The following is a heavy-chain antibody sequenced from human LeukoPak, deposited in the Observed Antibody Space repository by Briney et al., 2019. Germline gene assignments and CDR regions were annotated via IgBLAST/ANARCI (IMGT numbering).Heavy chain of an antibody. D-gene: IGHD4-17*01. CDR1: GDSISSYY. V-gene: IGHV4-59*01. CDR3: ARDVYGDYVNDAFDI. CDR2: IYYSGST. Sequence: SETLSLTCTVSGDSISSYYWNWIRQPPGKGLEWIGYIYYSGSTNYNPSLKSRVTISLDTSRNQFSLKLSSVTAADTAVYYCARDVYGDYVNDAFDIWGQGTVVTVSS. J-gene: IGHJ3*02.